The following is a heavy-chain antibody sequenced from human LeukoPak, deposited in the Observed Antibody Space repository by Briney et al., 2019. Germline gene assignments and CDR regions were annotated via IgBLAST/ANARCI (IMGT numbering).Heavy chain of an antibody. CDR1: GYTFTGYY. CDR3: ARSPGPVYFDWLPRVDYFDY. Sequence: ASXKVSCKASGYTFTGYYMHWVRQAPGQGLEWMGRINPNSGGTNYAQKFQGRVTMTRDTSISTAYMELSRLRSDDTAVYYCARSPGPVYFDWLPRVDYFDYWGQGTLVTVSS. J-gene: IGHJ4*02. V-gene: IGHV1-2*06. CDR2: INPNSGGT. D-gene: IGHD3-9*01.